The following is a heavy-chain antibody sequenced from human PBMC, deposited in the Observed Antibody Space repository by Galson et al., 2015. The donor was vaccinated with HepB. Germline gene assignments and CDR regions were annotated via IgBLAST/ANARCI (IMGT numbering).Heavy chain of an antibody. Sequence: SLRLSCAASGFTFSSYTMSWVRQAPGKGLEWVSAISGSGGSTYYADSVKGRFTISRDNSKNTLYLQMNSLRAEDTAVYYCAKDQAKITMVRGGRSPGFDPWGQGTLVTVSS. CDR1: GFTFSSYT. V-gene: IGHV3-23*01. D-gene: IGHD3-10*01. CDR2: ISGSGGST. CDR3: AKDQAKITMVRGGRSPGFDP. J-gene: IGHJ5*02.